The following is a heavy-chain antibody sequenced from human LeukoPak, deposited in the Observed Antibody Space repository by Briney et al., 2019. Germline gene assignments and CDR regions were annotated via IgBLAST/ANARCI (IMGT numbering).Heavy chain of an antibody. D-gene: IGHD3-22*01. V-gene: IGHV4-59*12. CDR2: IYYSGST. CDR1: GGSITSYY. CDR3: ARGDYYDSSGYYYGPFYYYYGMDV. J-gene: IGHJ6*02. Sequence: PSETLSLTCTVSGGSITSYYWSWIRQPPGKGLEWIGYIYYSGSTNYNPSLKSRVTISVDTSKNQFSLKLSSVTAADTAVYYCARGDYYDSSGYYYGPFYYYYGMDVWGQGTTVTVSS.